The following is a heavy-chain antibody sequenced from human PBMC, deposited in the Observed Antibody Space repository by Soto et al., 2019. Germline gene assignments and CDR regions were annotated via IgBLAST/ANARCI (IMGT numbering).Heavy chain of an antibody. Sequence: GASVKVSCKASGGTFSSYAISWVRQAPGQGLEWMGGIIPIFGTANYAQKFQGRVTITADESTSTAYMELSSLRSEDTAVYYCARDHPESYYGSGSYYTYYYGMDVWGQGTTVTVSS. CDR1: GGTFSSYA. V-gene: IGHV1-69*13. CDR3: ARDHPESYYGSGSYYTYYYGMDV. CDR2: IIPIFGTA. J-gene: IGHJ6*02. D-gene: IGHD3-10*01.